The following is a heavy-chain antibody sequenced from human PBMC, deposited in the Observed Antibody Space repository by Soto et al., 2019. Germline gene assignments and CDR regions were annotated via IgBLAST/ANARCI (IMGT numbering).Heavy chain of an antibody. Sequence: LCVPCTVSGGKSISVGDRRICNKQPPGKGLEWIGYIYYSGSTKYNPSLKSRVTISVDTSKNQFSLKLSSVTAADTAVYYCARDPHDYGVPAGGMDVWGQGTTVTGSS. D-gene: IGHD4-17*01. CDR1: GGKSISVGDR. V-gene: IGHV4-61*08. CDR2: IYYSGST. CDR3: ARDPHDYGVPAGGMDV. J-gene: IGHJ6*02.